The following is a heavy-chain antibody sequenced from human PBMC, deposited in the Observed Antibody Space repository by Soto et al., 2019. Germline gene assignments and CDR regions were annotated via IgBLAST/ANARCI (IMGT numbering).Heavy chain of an antibody. CDR3: ASSWGVEYQLLDPNYGMDV. CDR2: IYYSGST. J-gene: IGHJ6*02. Sequence: SEPLCLTWTVADGSSSSFCGSWIRQNPGKGLEWIGYIYYSGSTNYNPSLKSRVTISVDTSKNQFSLRLSSVTAADTAVYYCASSWGVEYQLLDPNYGMDVWGQGTTVTVS. CDR1: DGSSSSFC. D-gene: IGHD2-2*02. V-gene: IGHV4-59*01.